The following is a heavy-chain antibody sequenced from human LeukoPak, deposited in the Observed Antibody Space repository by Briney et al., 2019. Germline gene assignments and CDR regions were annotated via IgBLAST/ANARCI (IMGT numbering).Heavy chain of an antibody. V-gene: IGHV3-30*18. D-gene: IGHD2-2*02. CDR1: GFTLSSYG. Sequence: GRSLRLSCAASGFTLSSYGMHWVRQAPGKGLEWVAVISYDGSNKYYADSVKGRFTISRDNSKNTLYLQMNSLRAEDTAVYYCAKDRGYCSSTSCYTLGIAAAGDDYWGQGTLVTVSS. J-gene: IGHJ4*02. CDR3: AKDRGYCSSTSCYTLGIAAAGDDY. CDR2: ISYDGSNK.